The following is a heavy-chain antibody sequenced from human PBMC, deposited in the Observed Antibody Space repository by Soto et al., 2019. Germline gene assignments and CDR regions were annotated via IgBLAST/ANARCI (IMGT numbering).Heavy chain of an antibody. CDR2: MNPNTGNS. CDR3: PRRAETKGWQGFVVEKYYLAF. V-gene: IGHV1-8*01. CDR1: GYTFTSYD. J-gene: IGHJ4*02. Sequence: QVQLVQSGAEVRKPGASVKVSCEASGYTFTSYDIYWVRQATGQGLEWMGWMNPNTGNSGYAQKFQGRVTMTSDTSISTAHMELGSARSDDTAVCDSPRRAETKGWQGFVVEKYYLAFCGQGTVVTVSS. D-gene: IGHD6-19*01.